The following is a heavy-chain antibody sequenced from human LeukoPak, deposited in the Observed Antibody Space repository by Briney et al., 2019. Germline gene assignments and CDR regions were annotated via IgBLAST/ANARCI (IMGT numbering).Heavy chain of an antibody. CDR2: ISSSGSTI. CDR3: VRVGITIFGVDHNWFDP. J-gene: IGHJ5*02. Sequence: GGSLRLSCAASGFTFSDYYMSWIRQAPGKGLEWVSYISSSGSTIYYADSEKGRFTISRDNAKNSLYLQMNSLRAEDTAVYYCVRVGITIFGVDHNWFDPWGQGTLVTVSS. V-gene: IGHV3-11*01. CDR1: GFTFSDYY. D-gene: IGHD3-3*01.